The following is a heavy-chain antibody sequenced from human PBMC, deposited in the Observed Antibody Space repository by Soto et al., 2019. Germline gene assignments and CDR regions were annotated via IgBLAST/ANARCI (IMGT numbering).Heavy chain of an antibody. CDR1: GVTVSCYI. CDR3: ARELGFDAVARMDC. CDR2: ISGSSSSI. J-gene: IGHJ6*02. V-gene: IGHV3-48*01. D-gene: IGHD6-19*01. Sequence: EVQLVESGGGLVQRGGSLRLSCTASGVTVSCYIMFGVRQAPGKGLEWVSYISGSSSSIYYADSVKGRFTTSRDNAKKSTSRQMNSLIVEDAGVYYCARELGFDAVARMDCWGQGTRVTVSS.